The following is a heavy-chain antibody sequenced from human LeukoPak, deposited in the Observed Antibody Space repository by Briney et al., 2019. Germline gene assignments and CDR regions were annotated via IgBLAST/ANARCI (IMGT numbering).Heavy chain of an antibody. CDR2: IRYDGSNK. V-gene: IGHV3-30*02. J-gene: IGHJ4*02. D-gene: IGHD6-19*01. CDR3: AKDQRQWLVYYFDY. Sequence: PGGSLRLSCAASGFTFSSYGMHWVRQAPGKGLEWVAFIRYDGSNKYYADSVKGRFTISRDNSKNTLYLQMNSLRAEDTAVYYCAKDQRQWLVYYFDYWGQGTLVTVSS. CDR1: GFTFSSYG.